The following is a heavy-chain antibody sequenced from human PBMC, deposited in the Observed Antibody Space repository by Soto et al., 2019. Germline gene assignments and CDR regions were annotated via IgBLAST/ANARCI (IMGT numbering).Heavy chain of an antibody. CDR3: ARAVSLTTKIILDR. CDR2: IYDSGSA. CDR1: GGSIGGGGFY. V-gene: IGHV4-31*02. D-gene: IGHD1-1*01. Sequence: QMQLQESGPGLVKPSQTLSLTCTVSGGSIGGGGFYWTWVRLRPGECLEWIGNIYDSGSAYYNPSLESRISMSIYTSKNQFSLSLTSVTVADTALYYCARAVSLTTKIILDRWGPGTMVAASS. J-gene: IGHJ3*01.